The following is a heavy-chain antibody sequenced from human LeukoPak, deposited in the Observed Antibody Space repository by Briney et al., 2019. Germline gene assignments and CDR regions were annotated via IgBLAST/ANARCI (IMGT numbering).Heavy chain of an antibody. J-gene: IGHJ5*02. CDR1: GFTFSSYW. Sequence: PGGSLRLSCAASGFTFSSYWMHWVRQAPGKGLVWFSRISADGSTTSYADSVKGRFTISRDNAKNTMYLQMKSLRDEDTAVYYCARAQAVAGTGGFDPWGQGTLVFVSS. D-gene: IGHD6-19*01. V-gene: IGHV3-74*01. CDR3: ARAQAVAGTGGFDP. CDR2: ISADGSTT.